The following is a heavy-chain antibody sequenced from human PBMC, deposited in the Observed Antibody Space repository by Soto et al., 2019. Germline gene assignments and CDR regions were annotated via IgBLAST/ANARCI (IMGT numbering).Heavy chain of an antibody. CDR1: GYTFTSYD. J-gene: IGHJ1*01. V-gene: IGHV1-18*01. CDR3: AKGRDVTEGDVEYFQN. CDR2: MSTSNGNT. Sequence: ASVKVSCTASGYTFTSYDISWVRQAPGQGLEWMGWMSTSNGNTNYAQKLQGRVTMTTDTSTSTANMELRSLRPDDTGIYYCAKGRDVTEGDVEYFQNWGQGTLVTVSS. D-gene: IGHD2-21*02.